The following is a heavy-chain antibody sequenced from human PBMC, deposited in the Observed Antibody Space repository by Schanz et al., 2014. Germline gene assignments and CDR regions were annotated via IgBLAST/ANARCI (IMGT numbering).Heavy chain of an antibody. CDR1: GFAFSSFA. Sequence: EVQLVESGGGVVRPGGSLRLSCVASGFAFSSFAMTWVRQAPGKGLVWVARINSVGSNTDYADSVTGRFTISRDNAKNTLYLQMNSLRPEDTAVYYCARGGFGEVSYFDYWGQGTLVNGSS. CDR2: INSVGSNT. CDR3: ARGGFGEVSYFDY. D-gene: IGHD3-10*01. J-gene: IGHJ4*02. V-gene: IGHV3-74*02.